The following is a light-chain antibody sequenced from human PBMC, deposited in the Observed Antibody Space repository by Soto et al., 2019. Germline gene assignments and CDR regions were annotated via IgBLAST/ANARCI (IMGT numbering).Light chain of an antibody. J-gene: IGLJ2*01. Sequence: QSALAQPPSASGSPGQSVTISCTGTSSDVGGYNFVSWYQQHPGKAPKLMIYEVSKRPSGVPDRFSGSKSGNTASLTVSGRQADDEADYYCSSYGGSDNLVFGGGTKLTVL. V-gene: IGLV2-8*01. CDR1: SSDVGGYNF. CDR3: SSYGGSDNLV. CDR2: EVS.